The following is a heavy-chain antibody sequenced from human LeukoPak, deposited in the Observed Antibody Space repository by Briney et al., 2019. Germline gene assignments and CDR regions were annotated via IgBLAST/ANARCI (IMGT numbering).Heavy chain of an antibody. D-gene: IGHD4-11*01. Sequence: ASVKVSCKASGYTFTGYYMHWVRQAPGQGLEWMGWINPNSGGTNYALKFQGRVTMTRDTSISTAYMELSRLRSDDTAVYYCARDGGYSNYASYYGMDVWGQGTTVTVSS. CDR2: INPNSGGT. CDR3: ARDGGYSNYASYYGMDV. CDR1: GYTFTGYY. V-gene: IGHV1-2*02. J-gene: IGHJ6*02.